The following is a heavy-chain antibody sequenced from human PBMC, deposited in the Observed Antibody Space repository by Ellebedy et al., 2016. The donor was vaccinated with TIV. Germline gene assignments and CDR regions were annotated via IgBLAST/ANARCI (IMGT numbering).Heavy chain of an antibody. J-gene: IGHJ4*02. CDR2: TYYSSKLYN. CDR1: GASVSSNSAA. CDR3: AKGGYSHFDY. V-gene: IGHV6-1*01. Sequence: MPSETLSLTCALPGASVSSNSAAWNWIRQSPSRGLEWLGRTYYSSKLYNDYAVSVKSRITINPDTSKNQFSLQLNSGTPEDTAVYYCAKGGYSHFDYWGQGTLVTVSS. D-gene: IGHD3-22*01.